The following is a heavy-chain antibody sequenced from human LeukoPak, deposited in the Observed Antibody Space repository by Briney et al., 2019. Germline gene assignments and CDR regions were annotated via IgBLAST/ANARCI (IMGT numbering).Heavy chain of an antibody. J-gene: IGHJ4*02. CDR2: INPNSGGT. D-gene: IGHD6-19*01. CDR1: GYTFTGCY. Sequence: ASVKVSCKASGYTFTGCYMHWVRQAPGQGLEWMGWINPNSGGTNYAQKFQGRVTMTRDTSISTAYMELSRLRSDDTAVYYCASAVIAVAGTALFDYWGQGTLVTVSS. CDR3: ASAVIAVAGTALFDY. V-gene: IGHV1-2*02.